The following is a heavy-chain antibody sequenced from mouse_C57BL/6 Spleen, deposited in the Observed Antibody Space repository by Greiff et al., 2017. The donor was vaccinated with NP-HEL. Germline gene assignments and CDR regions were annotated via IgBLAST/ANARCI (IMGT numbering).Heavy chain of an antibody. D-gene: IGHD2-5*01. CDR3: ASLYSNPSYAMDY. CDR1: GYTFTSYW. V-gene: IGHV1-55*01. Sequence: QVQLKQPGAELVKPGASVKMSCKASGYTFTSYWITWVKQRPGQGLEWIGDIYPGSGSTNYNEKFKSKATLTVDTSSSTAYMQLSSLTSEDSAVYYCASLYSNPSYAMDYWGQGTSVTVSS. CDR2: IYPGSGST. J-gene: IGHJ4*01.